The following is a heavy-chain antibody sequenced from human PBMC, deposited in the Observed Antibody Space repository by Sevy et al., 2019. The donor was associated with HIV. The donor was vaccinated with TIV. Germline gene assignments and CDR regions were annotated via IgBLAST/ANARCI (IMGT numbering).Heavy chain of an antibody. V-gene: IGHV4-59*01. CDR2: IYFTGNT. Sequence: SETLSLTCSVSGGSISSYFWTWVRQSPGKGLEWIGNIYFTGNTDYSPSLKSRVTLSLDTTKSQYSLTLKSVTAADTAIYFCARDSTTRPRVLDYWGQGTLVTVSS. CDR1: GGSISSYF. CDR3: ARDSTTRPRVLDY. J-gene: IGHJ4*02. D-gene: IGHD1-1*01.